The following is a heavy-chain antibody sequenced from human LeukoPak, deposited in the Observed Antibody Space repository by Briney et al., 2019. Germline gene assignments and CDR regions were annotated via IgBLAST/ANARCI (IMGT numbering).Heavy chain of an antibody. CDR1: GGSVNSYY. CDR2: IYTTGRT. D-gene: IGHD7-27*01. J-gene: IGHJ3*02. V-gene: IGHV4-4*09. CDR3: AKILGSGVWYGFDI. Sequence: SETLSLTCSVSGGSVNSYYWSWIRQPPGKGLEWIGYIYTTGRTNYNPSLKSRVTISVDTSKNQFSLKLSSVTTADTAVYYCAKILGSGVWYGFDIWGQGTMVTVSS.